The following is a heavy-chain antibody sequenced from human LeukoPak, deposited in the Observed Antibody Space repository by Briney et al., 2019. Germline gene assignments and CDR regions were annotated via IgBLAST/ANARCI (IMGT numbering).Heavy chain of an antibody. J-gene: IGHJ5*02. CDR2: IYYSGST. V-gene: IGHV4-59*08. D-gene: IGHD3-22*01. Sequence: SETLSLTCTVSGGSIINYYWSWIRQPAGKGPEWIGYIYYSGSTNYNPSLKSRVTISVDTSKHQFSLTLSSATAADTAVYYCARVPPNYYDSSGYYHWGQGTLVTVSS. CDR1: GGSIINYY. CDR3: ARVPPNYYDSSGYYH.